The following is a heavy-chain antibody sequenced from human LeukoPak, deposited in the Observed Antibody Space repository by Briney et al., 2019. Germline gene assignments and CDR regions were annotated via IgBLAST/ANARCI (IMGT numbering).Heavy chain of an antibody. D-gene: IGHD2-2*01. J-gene: IGHJ6*02. Sequence: GESLKISCKGSGYRFTSYWIGWVRQMPGKGLEWMGIINPGDSDTRYSPSIQGQVTISADKSISTAYLQWSSLEASDTAMYYCARHPDCTRTSCYVDYYGMDVWGQGTTVTVSS. V-gene: IGHV5-51*01. CDR1: GYRFTSYW. CDR3: ARHPDCTRTSCYVDYYGMDV. CDR2: INPGDSDT.